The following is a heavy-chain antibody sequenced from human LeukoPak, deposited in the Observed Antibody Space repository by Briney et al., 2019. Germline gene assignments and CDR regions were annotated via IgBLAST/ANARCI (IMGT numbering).Heavy chain of an antibody. J-gene: IGHJ5*02. CDR2: IDPSDSYT. D-gene: IGHD3-16*02. Sequence: GESLKISCKGSGYSFTSYWISWVRQMPGKGLEWMGRIDPSDSYTNYSPSFQGHVTISADKSISTAYLQWSSLKASDTAMYYCARHPRVWGSYRNQNNWFDPWGQGTLVTVSS. CDR3: ARHPRVWGSYRNQNNWFDP. V-gene: IGHV5-10-1*01. CDR1: GYSFTSYW.